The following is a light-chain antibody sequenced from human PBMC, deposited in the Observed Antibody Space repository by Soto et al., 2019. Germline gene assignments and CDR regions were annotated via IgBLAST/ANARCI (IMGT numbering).Light chain of an antibody. J-gene: IGLJ1*01. CDR1: SSDVGGYNY. Sequence: QSALTQPASVSGSPGQSITISCTGTSSDVGGYNYVSWYQQHPGKAPILMIYDVSNRPSGVSNRFSGSKSVNTASLTISGLQADDEAEYYCSSYTSSSTLYVFVTGTKLTVL. V-gene: IGLV2-14*01. CDR2: DVS. CDR3: SSYTSSSTLYV.